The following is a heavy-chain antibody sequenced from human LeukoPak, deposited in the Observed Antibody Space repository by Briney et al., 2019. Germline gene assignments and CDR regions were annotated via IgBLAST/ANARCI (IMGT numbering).Heavy chain of an antibody. Sequence: GGSLRLSCAASGFTFDDYGMSWVRQAPGKGLEWVTGINWNSGSTGYADSVKGRFTISRDNAKNSLYLHMNSLRAEDTALYYCARDKDGSGSYYMSGFDYWGQGTLVTVSS. CDR3: ARDKDGSGSYYMSGFDY. CDR1: GFTFDDYG. J-gene: IGHJ4*02. D-gene: IGHD3-10*01. V-gene: IGHV3-20*04. CDR2: INWNSGST.